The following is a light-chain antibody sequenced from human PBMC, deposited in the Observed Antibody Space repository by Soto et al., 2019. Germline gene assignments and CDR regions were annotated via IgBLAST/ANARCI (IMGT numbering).Light chain of an antibody. CDR2: SAS. CDR1: QNIRTY. CDR3: QQYDSFWT. J-gene: IGKJ1*01. V-gene: IGKV1-39*01. Sequence: DIQMTQSPYSLSASVGDSVTITCRASQNIRTYLNWYQQKPGRAPKLLIHSASALPSGVPSRFSGSGSGTEFTLTISSLQPDDFASYYCQQYDSFWTFGQGTKGDIK.